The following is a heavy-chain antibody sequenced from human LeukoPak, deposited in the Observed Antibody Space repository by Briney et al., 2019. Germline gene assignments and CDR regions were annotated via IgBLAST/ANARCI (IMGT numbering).Heavy chain of an antibody. J-gene: IGHJ5*02. CDR1: GYTLTELS. V-gene: IGHV1-24*01. Sequence: GASVKVSCKVSGYTLTELSMHWVRQAPGKGLEWMGGFDPEDGETIYAQKFQGRVTMTEDTSTDTAYMELSSLRSEDTAVYYCATDQSYYYDSSGYYDNWFDLWGQGTLVTVSS. D-gene: IGHD3-22*01. CDR2: FDPEDGET. CDR3: ATDQSYYYDSSGYYDNWFDL.